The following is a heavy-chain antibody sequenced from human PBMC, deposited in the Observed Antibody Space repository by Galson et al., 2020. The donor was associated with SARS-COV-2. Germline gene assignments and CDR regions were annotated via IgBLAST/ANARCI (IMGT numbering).Heavy chain of an antibody. CDR2: FYSGGNT. CDR3: AKWHDIGWYALDY. Sequence: GESLKISCVASGFTFSNYAMTWVRQAPGKGLEWVSVFYSGGNTYYADSVKGRFTISRDNSRNTLYLQMHSLRDEDTAIYYCAKWHDIGWYALDYWGQGTLVTVSS. V-gene: IGHV3-23*03. D-gene: IGHD6-19*01. CDR1: GFTFSNYA. J-gene: IGHJ4*02.